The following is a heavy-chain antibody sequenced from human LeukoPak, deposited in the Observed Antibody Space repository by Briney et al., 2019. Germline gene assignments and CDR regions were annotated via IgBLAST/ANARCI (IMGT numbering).Heavy chain of an antibody. D-gene: IGHD3-3*01. CDR2: ISRSSSTI. CDR3: ARGITIFGGLGYFDY. CDR1: GFTFSSYS. Sequence: GGSLRLSCAASGFTFSSYSMTWVRQAPGKGLEWVSYISRSSSTIYYADSVKGRFTISRDNAKNLLFLQMNSLRAEDTAVYYCARGITIFGGLGYFDYWGQGTLVTVSS. J-gene: IGHJ4*02. V-gene: IGHV3-48*01.